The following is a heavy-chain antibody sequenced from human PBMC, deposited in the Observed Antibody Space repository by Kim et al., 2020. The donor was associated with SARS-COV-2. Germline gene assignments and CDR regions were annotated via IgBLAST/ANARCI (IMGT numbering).Heavy chain of an antibody. J-gene: IGHJ4*02. V-gene: IGHV3-74*01. CDR3: VRSAAAFDY. CDR2: GGGT. D-gene: IGHD6-13*01. Sequence: GGGTGYADSEQGRFNISRDNAKNALYLQMSSLRADDAAVYFCVRSAAAFDYWGQGTPVTVSS.